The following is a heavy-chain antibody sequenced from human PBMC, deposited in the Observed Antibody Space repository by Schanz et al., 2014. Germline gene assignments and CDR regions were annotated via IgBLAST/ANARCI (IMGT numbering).Heavy chain of an antibody. CDR2: ISTFRNEDT. J-gene: IGHJ3*02. CDR3: TRGGYSYALSAFDI. CDR1: GYAFTTYG. Sequence: QVQLVQSWAEVKGPGASVRVSCKVSGYAFTTYGISWVRQAPGQGPEFMGWISTFRNEDTNSAQRIQGRLTMTTDASTSTAYVELRSLRSDDTALYYCTRGGYSYALSAFDIWGQGTILTVSS. D-gene: IGHD5-18*01. V-gene: IGHV1-18*01.